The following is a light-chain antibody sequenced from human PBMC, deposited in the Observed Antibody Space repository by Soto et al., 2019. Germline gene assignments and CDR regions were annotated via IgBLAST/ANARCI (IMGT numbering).Light chain of an antibody. V-gene: IGLV1-40*01. J-gene: IGLJ3*02. CDR3: QSYDSSLSGCV. CDR2: GNS. CDR1: SSNIGAGYD. Sequence: QSVLTQPPSVSGAPGQRVTISCTESSSNIGAGYDVHWYQQLPGTAPKLLIYGNSNRPSGVPDRFSGSKSGTSASLAITGLQAEDEADYYCQSYDSSLSGCVFCGGTKLTVL.